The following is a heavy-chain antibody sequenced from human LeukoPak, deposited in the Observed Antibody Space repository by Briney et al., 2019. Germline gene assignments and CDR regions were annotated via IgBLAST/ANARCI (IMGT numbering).Heavy chain of an antibody. D-gene: IGHD6-13*01. CDR2: INHSGST. Sequence: SETLSLTCAVYGGSFSGYYWGWIRQPPGKGLEWIGEINHSGSTNYNPSLKSRVTISVDTSKNQFSLKLNSVNAADTAVYYCARDLPGIAAAGSGQVGRTSAYYFDYWGQGTLVTVSS. CDR1: GGSFSGYY. J-gene: IGHJ4*02. CDR3: ARDLPGIAAAGSGQVGRTSAYYFDY. V-gene: IGHV4-34*01.